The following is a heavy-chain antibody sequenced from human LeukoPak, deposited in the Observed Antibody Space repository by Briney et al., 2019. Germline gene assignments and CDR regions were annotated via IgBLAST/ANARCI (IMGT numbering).Heavy chain of an antibody. Sequence: ASETLSLTCTVSGGSISRYYWSWIRQPPGKGLEWIGYIYYSGSTNYNPSLKSRVTISVDTSKNHFSLKLGSVTAADTAVYYCARFDGSGYYYDYWGQGTLVTVSS. J-gene: IGHJ4*02. V-gene: IGHV4-59*01. CDR3: ARFDGSGYYYDY. D-gene: IGHD3-22*01. CDR1: GGSISRYY. CDR2: IYYSGST.